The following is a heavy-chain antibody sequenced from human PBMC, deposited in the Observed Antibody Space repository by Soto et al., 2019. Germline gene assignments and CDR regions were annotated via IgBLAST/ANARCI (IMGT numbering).Heavy chain of an antibody. V-gene: IGHV3-23*01. J-gene: IGHJ4*02. D-gene: IGHD3-16*02. CDR2: ISGSGGST. CDR1: GFTFSSYA. CDR3: AKEEWGIWGSYRPLAY. Sequence: GGFLRLSCAASGFTFSSYAMSWVRQAPGKGLEWVSAISGSGGSTYYADSVKGRFTISRDNSKNTLYLQMNSLRAEDTAVYYCAKEEWGIWGSYRPLAYWGQGTLVTVSS.